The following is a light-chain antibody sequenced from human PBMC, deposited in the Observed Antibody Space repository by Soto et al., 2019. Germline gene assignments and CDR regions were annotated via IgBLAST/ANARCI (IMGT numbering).Light chain of an antibody. J-gene: IGKJ3*01. V-gene: IGKV3-20*01. CDR3: QQYTTSPFT. Sequence: EIVLTQSPGTLSLSPGERATFSCRASQSVSSSYIAWYQQKRGQAPRRLIYGAYSRATGIQDRFSGSGSGADFTLTISRLEPEDFAVYYCQQYTTSPFTFGPGTKVDIK. CDR2: GAY. CDR1: QSVSSSY.